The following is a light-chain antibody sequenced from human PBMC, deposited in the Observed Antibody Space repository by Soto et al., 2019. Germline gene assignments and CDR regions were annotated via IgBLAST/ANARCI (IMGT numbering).Light chain of an antibody. V-gene: IGLV1-40*01. Sequence: QSLLTQPPSLSGAPGQRVTISCTGGTSNIGAGYDVHWYQQLPGTAPKLLIYGNSNRPSGVPDRFSGSKSGTSASLAITGLQAEDEGDYYCQSNDSSLSGYVFGTGTKVTVL. CDR1: TSNIGAGYD. CDR3: QSNDSSLSGYV. CDR2: GNS. J-gene: IGLJ1*01.